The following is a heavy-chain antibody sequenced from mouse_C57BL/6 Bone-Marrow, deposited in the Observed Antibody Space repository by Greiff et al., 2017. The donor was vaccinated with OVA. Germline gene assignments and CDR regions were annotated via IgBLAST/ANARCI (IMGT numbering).Heavy chain of an antibody. J-gene: IGHJ2*01. CDR1: GFTFSSYG. D-gene: IGHD1-1*01. V-gene: IGHV5-6*02. Sequence: EVMLVESGGDLVKPGGSLKLSCAASGFTFSSYGMSWVRQTPDKRLEWVATISSGGSYTYYPDSVKGRFTISRDKVKNTLYLQMGSLKSEDTAMYYCARRDYYGGYDYWGQGTTLTVSS. CDR2: ISSGGSYT. CDR3: ARRDYYGGYDY.